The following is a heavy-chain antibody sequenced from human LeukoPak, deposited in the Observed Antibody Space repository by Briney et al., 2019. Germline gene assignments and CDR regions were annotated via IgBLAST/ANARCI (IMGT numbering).Heavy chain of an antibody. CDR2: IYYSGST. J-gene: IGHJ5*02. Sequence: SETLSLTCTVSGGSISSGGYYWSWIRQHPGRGLEWIGHIYYSGSTYYNPSLKSRVTISVDTSKNQFSLKLSSVTAADTAVYYCAGDGPHYYDTTRVMTAWFAPWGQGTLVTVSS. D-gene: IGHD3-22*01. CDR3: AGDGPHYYDTTRVMTAWFAP. CDR1: GGSISSGGYY. V-gene: IGHV4-31*03.